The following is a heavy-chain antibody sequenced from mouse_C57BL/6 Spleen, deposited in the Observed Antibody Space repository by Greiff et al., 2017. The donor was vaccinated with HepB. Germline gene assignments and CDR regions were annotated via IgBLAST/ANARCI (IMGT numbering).Heavy chain of an antibody. Sequence: VQLKESGPGLVKPSQSLSLTCSVTGYSITSGYYWNWIRQFPGNKLEWMGYISYDGSNNYNPSLKNRISITRDTSKNQFFLKLNSVTTEDTATYYCAREGLLGGGFAYWGQGTLVTVSA. J-gene: IGHJ3*01. CDR2: ISYDGSN. V-gene: IGHV3-6*01. CDR3: AREGLLGGGFAY. CDR1: GYSITSGYY. D-gene: IGHD3-3*01.